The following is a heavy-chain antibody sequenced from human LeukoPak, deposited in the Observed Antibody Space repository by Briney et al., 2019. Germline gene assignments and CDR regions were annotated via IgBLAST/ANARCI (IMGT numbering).Heavy chain of an antibody. V-gene: IGHV3-7*01. D-gene: IGHD5-18*01. CDR2: INQDGSER. Sequence: GGSLRLSCIVSGFTFSTTWMSWVRQAPGKGPEWVAIINQDGSERIYVDSLKGRFTISRDNAKDSLYLQMHSLTVGDTAVYYCARATRLPDYWGQGTLVIVSS. CDR3: ARATRLPDY. J-gene: IGHJ4*02. CDR1: GFTFSTTW.